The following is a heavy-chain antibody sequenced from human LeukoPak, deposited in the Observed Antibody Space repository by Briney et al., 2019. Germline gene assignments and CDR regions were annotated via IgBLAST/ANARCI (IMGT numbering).Heavy chain of an antibody. V-gene: IGHV4-39*07. CDR1: GDSITSSNFY. Sequence: PSETLSLTCSVSGDSITSSNFYWAWIRQPPERGLEWIGSIFHSGSTYYSPSLESRLTMALDTSTGHFSLRLTSVTAADTAIYYCARQIAVVEPTDPNWFDSWGQGTLVTVSS. J-gene: IGHJ5*01. CDR3: ARQIAVVEPTDPNWFDS. CDR2: IFHSGST. D-gene: IGHD2-21*01.